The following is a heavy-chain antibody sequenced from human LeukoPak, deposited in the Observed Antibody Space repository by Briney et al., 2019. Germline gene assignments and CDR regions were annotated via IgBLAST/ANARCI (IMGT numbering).Heavy chain of an antibody. CDR3: ARVVTMIVVVITSGAFDI. J-gene: IGHJ3*02. Sequence: KGRFTISRDNAKNSLYLQMNSLRAEDTAVYYCARVVTMIVVVITSGAFDIWGQGTMVTVSS. V-gene: IGHV3-11*06. D-gene: IGHD3-22*01.